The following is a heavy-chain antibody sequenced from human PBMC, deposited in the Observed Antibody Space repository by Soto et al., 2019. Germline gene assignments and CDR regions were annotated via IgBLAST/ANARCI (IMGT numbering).Heavy chain of an antibody. J-gene: IGHJ5*02. D-gene: IGHD3-22*01. Sequence: SETLSLTCTVSGGSISSSSYYWGWIRQPPGKGLEWIGSIYYSGSTYYNPSLKSRVTISVDTSKNQFSLKLSSVTAADTAVYFCARGFYDSRGYSSPFDDWGQGSGVTVAS. CDR3: ARGFYDSRGYSSPFDD. V-gene: IGHV4-39*07. CDR2: IYYSGST. CDR1: GGSISSSSYY.